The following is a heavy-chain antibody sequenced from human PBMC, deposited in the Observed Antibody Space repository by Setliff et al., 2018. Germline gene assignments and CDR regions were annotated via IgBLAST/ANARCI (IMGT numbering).Heavy chain of an antibody. J-gene: IGHJ3*02. Sequence: SETLSLTCTVSGGSISSSSYYWGWIRQPPGKGLEWIGSIYYSGSTYYNPSLKSRVTISVDTSKNQFSLKLSSVTAADTAVYYCARVPNFWTWYAFDIWGQGTMVTVSS. V-gene: IGHV4-39*07. D-gene: IGHD3-3*01. CDR3: ARVPNFWTWYAFDI. CDR1: GGSISSSSYY. CDR2: IYYSGST.